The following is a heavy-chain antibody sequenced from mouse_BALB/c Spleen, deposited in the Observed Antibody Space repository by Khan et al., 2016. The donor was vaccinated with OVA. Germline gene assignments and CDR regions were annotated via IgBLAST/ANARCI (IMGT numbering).Heavy chain of an antibody. Sequence: QVHVKQSGSELARPGASVKMSCKASGYTFTSYTMHWVKQRPGQGLEWIGYINPSNGYTNYNQKFKDKATLNADKSSSTAYMQLSSLTSEDSAVYYCAREGASYRYDGWFAFWGQGTLVTVSA. CDR1: GYTFTSYT. CDR2: INPSNGYT. D-gene: IGHD2-14*01. V-gene: IGHV1-4*01. J-gene: IGHJ3*01. CDR3: AREGASYRYDGWFAF.